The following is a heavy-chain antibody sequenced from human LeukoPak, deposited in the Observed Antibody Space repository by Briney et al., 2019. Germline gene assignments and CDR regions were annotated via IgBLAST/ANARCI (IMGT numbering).Heavy chain of an antibody. Sequence: GGSLRLSCAASGFTFSDHHMDWVRQAPGGGLEGVGRIRNKANSYITKYGSSVTGRFTISRDDSKNSMFLQMNSLKTEDTAVYYCTRLNYYDGSGYYPDYWGQGTLVTVSS. J-gene: IGHJ4*02. CDR3: TRLNYYDGSGYYPDY. CDR2: IRNKANSYIT. V-gene: IGHV3-72*01. D-gene: IGHD3-22*01. CDR1: GFTFSDHH.